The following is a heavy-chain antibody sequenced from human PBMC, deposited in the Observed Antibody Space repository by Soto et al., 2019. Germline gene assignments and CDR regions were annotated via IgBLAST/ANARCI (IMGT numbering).Heavy chain of an antibody. CDR1: GFTFSGYW. CDR3: TRDRPETQYDYHPIFDH. D-gene: IGHD5-12*01. J-gene: IGHJ4*02. V-gene: IGHV3-74*01. CDR2: SNSDGSGI. Sequence: EVQLVESGGGLVQPGGSLRLSCAASGFTFSGYWMHWVRQVQGKGLIWVARSNSDGSGISYADSVRGRFTISRDNVRNILLLQMNSLRGDDSAVYYCTRDRPETQYDYHPIFDHWGQGTLVTVSS.